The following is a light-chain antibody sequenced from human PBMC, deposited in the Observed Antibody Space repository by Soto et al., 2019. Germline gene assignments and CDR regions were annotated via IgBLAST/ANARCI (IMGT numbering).Light chain of an antibody. J-gene: IGKJ1*01. CDR1: QSVNRY. V-gene: IGKV3-11*01. Sequence: ETVLTQSPATLSLSPGDRATLSCRASQSVNRYLAWYKQKPGQAPRLLFYDASNRATGIPARFSGSGSGTDFTLTISSLEPEDFAVYYCQQRTNWPPWTFGQGTRVEIK. CDR3: QQRTNWPPWT. CDR2: DAS.